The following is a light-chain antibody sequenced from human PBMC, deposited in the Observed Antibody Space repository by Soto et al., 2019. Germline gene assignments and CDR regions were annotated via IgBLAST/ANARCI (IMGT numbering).Light chain of an antibody. CDR2: KAS. J-gene: IGKJ1*01. Sequence: EIQMTQSPSTLSASVGDRVTITCRASQTIDSWLAWYQQRPGKPPNLLIYKASTLASGVPSRFSGSGSGTKFTLTINSLQPDDFATYYCQQYHIYSGTFGQGTKVDIK. CDR3: QQYHIYSGT. V-gene: IGKV1-5*03. CDR1: QTIDSW.